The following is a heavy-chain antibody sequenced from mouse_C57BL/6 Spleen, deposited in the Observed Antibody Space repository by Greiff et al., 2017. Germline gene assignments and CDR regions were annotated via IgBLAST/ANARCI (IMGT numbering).Heavy chain of an antibody. Sequence: EVKLQESGPGLVKPSPSLSLTCSVTGYSITSGYYWNWIRQVAGNKLEWMGYISYDGSNNYNPSLKNRSPITRDTSRNQFFLKLNSVTTEDTATYYCARDLYYGSNYDAMDYWGQGTSVTVSS. J-gene: IGHJ4*01. D-gene: IGHD1-1*01. V-gene: IGHV3-6*01. CDR2: ISYDGSN. CDR1: GYSITSGYY. CDR3: ARDLYYGSNYDAMDY.